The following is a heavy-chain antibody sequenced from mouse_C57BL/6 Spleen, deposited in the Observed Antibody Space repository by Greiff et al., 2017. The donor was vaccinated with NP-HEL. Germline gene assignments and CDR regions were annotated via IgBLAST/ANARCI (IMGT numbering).Heavy chain of an antibody. D-gene: IGHD2-1*01. CDR1: GYTFTDYY. CDR3: ARQRGNYEYFDV. V-gene: IGHV1-76*01. CDR2: IYPGSGNT. J-gene: IGHJ1*03. Sequence: QVQLQQSGAELVRPGASVKLSCKASGYTFTDYYINWVKQRPGQGLEWIARIYPGSGNTYYNEKFKGKATLTAEKSSSTAYMQLSSLTSEDSAVYFCARQRGNYEYFDVWGTGTTVTVSS.